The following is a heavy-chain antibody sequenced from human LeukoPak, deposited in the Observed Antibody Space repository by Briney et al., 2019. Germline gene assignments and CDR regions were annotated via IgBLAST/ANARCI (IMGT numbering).Heavy chain of an antibody. Sequence: GASVKVSCKASGYTFTGYYMHWVRQAPGQGLEWMGIINPSGGSTSYAQKFQGRVTMTRNTSISTAYMELSSLRSEDTAVYWSTSGCSGGSCYARDAFDIWGQGTMVTVSS. CDR3: TSGCSGGSCYARDAFDI. D-gene: IGHD2-15*01. V-gene: IGHV1-46*01. J-gene: IGHJ3*02. CDR2: INPSGGST. CDR1: GYTFTGYY.